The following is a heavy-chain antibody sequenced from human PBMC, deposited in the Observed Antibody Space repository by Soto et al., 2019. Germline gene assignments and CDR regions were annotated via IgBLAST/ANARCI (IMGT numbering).Heavy chain of an antibody. CDR2: ISWNSGSI. D-gene: IGHD1-26*01. CDR1: GFTFDDYA. Sequence: GGSLRLSCAASGFTFDDYAMHWVRQAPGKGLEWVSGISWNSGSIGYADSVKGRFTISRDNAKNSLYLQMNSLRAEDTALYYCAKDGAGTPYYYYGMDVWGQGTTVTVSS. CDR3: AKDGAGTPYYYYGMDV. V-gene: IGHV3-9*01. J-gene: IGHJ6*02.